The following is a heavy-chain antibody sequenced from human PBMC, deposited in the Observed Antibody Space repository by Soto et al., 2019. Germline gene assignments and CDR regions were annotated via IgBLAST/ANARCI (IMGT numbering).Heavy chain of an antibody. V-gene: IGHV3-64D*06. CDR1: GFTFSSYA. CDR3: VKGTPYREPYDYVWGSYRLDAFDI. Sequence: PGGSLRLSCSASGFTFSSYAMHWVRQAPGKGLEYVSAISSNGGSTYYADSVKGRFTISRDNSKNTLYLQMSSLRAEDTAVYYCVKGTPYREPYDYVWGSYRLDAFDIWGQGTMATVSS. D-gene: IGHD3-16*02. CDR2: ISSNGGST. J-gene: IGHJ3*02.